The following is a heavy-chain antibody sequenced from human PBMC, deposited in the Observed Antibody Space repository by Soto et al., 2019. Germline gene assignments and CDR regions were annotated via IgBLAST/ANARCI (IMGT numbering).Heavy chain of an antibody. J-gene: IGHJ3*02. D-gene: IGHD5-12*01. CDR1: GGTFSSYT. CDR3: ARRSQYSGYDDDAFDI. Sequence: SVKVSCKASGGTFSSYTISWVRQAPGQGLEWRGRIIPILGIANYAQKFQGRGTITADKSTSTAYMELSSLRSEDTAVYYCARRSQYSGYDDDAFDIWGQGTMVTVSS. V-gene: IGHV1-69*02. CDR2: IIPILGIA.